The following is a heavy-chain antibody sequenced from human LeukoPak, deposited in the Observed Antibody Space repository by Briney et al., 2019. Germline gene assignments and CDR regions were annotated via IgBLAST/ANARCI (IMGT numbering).Heavy chain of an antibody. CDR1: GFTFSTCA. D-gene: IGHD4-17*01. CDR3: ARDCRDYRDYAAYLDS. J-gene: IGHJ4*02. Sequence: GGSLRLSCAASGFTFSTCAMHWVRQAPGKGLEWVAVILYDGSNQYYRDSVKGRFTISRDNSRNTLYLQMNSLKVEDTAVYYCARDCRDYRDYAAYLDSRLQGTLVIVSS. V-gene: IGHV3-30-3*01. CDR2: ILYDGSNQ.